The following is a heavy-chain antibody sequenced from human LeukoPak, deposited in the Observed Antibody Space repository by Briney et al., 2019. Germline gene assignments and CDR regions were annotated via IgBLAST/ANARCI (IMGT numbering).Heavy chain of an antibody. D-gene: IGHD4-17*01. CDR1: GFTFSSYS. CDR2: ISSSSTYI. CDR3: ATDYGYYFDY. J-gene: IGHJ4*02. V-gene: IGHV3-21*01. Sequence: GGSLRLSCAASGFTFSSYSMNWVRQAPGQGLEWLSSISSSSTYIYYADSVKGRFTISRDNAKNSLYLQIHSLRAEDTAVYFCATDYGYYFDYWGQGTLVAVSS.